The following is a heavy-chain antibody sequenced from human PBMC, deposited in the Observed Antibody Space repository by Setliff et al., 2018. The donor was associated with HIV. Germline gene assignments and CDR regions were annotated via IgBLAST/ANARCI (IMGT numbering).Heavy chain of an antibody. V-gene: IGHV3-23*01. CDR3: AKDRRYYYGSGSYAAET. Sequence: LRLSCAASGFTFSSYSMNWVHQAPGKGLEWVSYYPDSVKGRFTISRDNSKNTLFLQMNSLRAEDTAVYYCAKDRRYYYGSGSYAAETWGQGTLVTVSS. J-gene: IGHJ5*02. D-gene: IGHD3-10*01. CDR1: GFTFSSYS.